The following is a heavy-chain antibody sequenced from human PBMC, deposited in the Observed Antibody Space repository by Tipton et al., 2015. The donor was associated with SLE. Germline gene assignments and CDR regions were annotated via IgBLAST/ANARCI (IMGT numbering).Heavy chain of an antibody. Sequence: TLSLTCTVSGGSISSHYWSWIRQPPGKGLEWIGYFYYSGSTNYNPSLKSRVTISVDASKNQFSLKLSSVTAADTAVYYCARSKALEWSPIDYWGQGTLVTVSS. V-gene: IGHV4-59*11. CDR3: ARSKALEWSPIDY. D-gene: IGHD3-3*01. CDR1: GGSISSHY. CDR2: FYYSGST. J-gene: IGHJ4*02.